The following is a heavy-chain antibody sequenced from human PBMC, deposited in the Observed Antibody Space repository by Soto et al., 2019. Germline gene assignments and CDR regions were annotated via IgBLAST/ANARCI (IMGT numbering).Heavy chain of an antibody. D-gene: IGHD2-2*01. CDR1: GFSLSTSGVG. CDR3: AHYIGYCISTSCPRPAGTDSFDP. J-gene: IGHJ5*02. V-gene: IGHV2-5*01. Sequence: ESGPTLVNPTQTLTLTCTFSGFSLSTSGVGVGWIRQPPGKALERLALLYWTDDKRYSPSLKIRLTITKDTSKNQVVLTMTNMDPVDTATYYCAHYIGYCISTSCPRPAGTDSFDPWGQGTLVTVPQ. CDR2: LYWTDDK.